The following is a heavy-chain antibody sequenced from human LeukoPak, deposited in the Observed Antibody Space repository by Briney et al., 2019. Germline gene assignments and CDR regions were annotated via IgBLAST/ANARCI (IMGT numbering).Heavy chain of an antibody. V-gene: IGHV3-9*01. CDR2: ISWNSGSI. D-gene: IGHD3-10*01. CDR3: ASSSFPYYYGSGSYAGPAGDY. J-gene: IGHJ4*02. Sequence: GGSLRLSCAASGFTFDDYAMHWVRQAPGKGLEWVSGISWNSGSIGYADSVKGRFTISRDNAKNSLYLQMNSLRAEDTAVYYCASSSFPYYYGSGSYAGPAGDYWGQGTLVTVSS. CDR1: GFTFDDYA.